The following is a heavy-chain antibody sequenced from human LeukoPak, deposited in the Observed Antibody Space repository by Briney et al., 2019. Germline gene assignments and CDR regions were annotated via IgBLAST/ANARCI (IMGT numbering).Heavy chain of an antibody. J-gene: IGHJ6*03. CDR1: GGSISSSSYY. Sequence: PSETLSLTCTVSGGSISSSSYYWGWIRQPPGKGLEWIGSIYYSGSTYYNPSLKSRVTISVDTSKNQFSLKLSPVTAADTAVYYCATGTQDYYYMDVWGKGTTVTVSS. V-gene: IGHV4-39*01. D-gene: IGHD3-10*01. CDR2: IYYSGST. CDR3: ATGTQDYYYMDV.